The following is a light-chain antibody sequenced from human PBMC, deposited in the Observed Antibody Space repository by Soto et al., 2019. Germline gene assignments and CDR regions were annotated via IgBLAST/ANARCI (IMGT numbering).Light chain of an antibody. CDR2: LGS. CDR1: ESLLHTNALNY. V-gene: IGKV2-28*01. J-gene: IGKJ5*01. Sequence: ETVMTTFPRSLSVTPGAPASISCRSSESLLHTNALNYLDWYLQKPGQSKQLLIYLGSIRASGVPDRFSGSGSGTDFTLRISRVEAEDVGVYYCMQPLHLPITVGKGTRLEIK. CDR3: MQPLHLPIT.